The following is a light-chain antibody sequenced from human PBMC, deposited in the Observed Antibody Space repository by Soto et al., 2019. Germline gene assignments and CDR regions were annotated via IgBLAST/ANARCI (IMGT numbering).Light chain of an antibody. CDR2: LGS. CDR3: MQALQTPLT. CDR1: QSLLHINGYNY. J-gene: IGKJ4*01. Sequence: DIVMTHSPLSLPATPGEPASISCRSSQSLLHINGYNYLDWYRQKPGQSPQLLIYLGSNRASGVPDRFSGSGSGTDFTLKISRVEAEDVGVYYCMQALQTPLTFGGGTKVEIK. V-gene: IGKV2-28*01.